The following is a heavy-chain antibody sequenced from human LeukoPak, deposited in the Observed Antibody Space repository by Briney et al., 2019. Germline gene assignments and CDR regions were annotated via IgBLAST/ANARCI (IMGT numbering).Heavy chain of an antibody. CDR1: GFTFSSSS. CDR2: ISTSSIYI. CDR3: AKDMGVAATSILDY. Sequence: GGSLRLSCAASGFTFSSSSMNWVRQAPGKGLEWVSSISTSSIYIYYADSMKGRFTISRDNSKNSLYLQMNSLRTEDTALYYCAKDMGVAATSILDYWGQGTLVTVSS. J-gene: IGHJ4*02. D-gene: IGHD2-15*01. V-gene: IGHV3-21*04.